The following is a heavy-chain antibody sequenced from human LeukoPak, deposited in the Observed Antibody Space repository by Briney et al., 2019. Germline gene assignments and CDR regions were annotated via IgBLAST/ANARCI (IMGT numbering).Heavy chain of an antibody. CDR1: GFTFSSYA. Sequence: PGGSLRLSCAASGFTFSSYAMSWVRQAPGKGLEWVSAISGSGGSTYYADSVKGRFTISRDNSKNTLYLQMNSLRDEETAVYYCAKVFYQLLSNYFDYWGQGTLVTVSS. J-gene: IGHJ4*02. D-gene: IGHD2-2*01. CDR3: AKVFYQLLSNYFDY. V-gene: IGHV3-23*01. CDR2: ISGSGGST.